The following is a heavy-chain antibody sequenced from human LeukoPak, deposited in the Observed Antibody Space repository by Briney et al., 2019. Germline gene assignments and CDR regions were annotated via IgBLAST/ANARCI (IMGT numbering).Heavy chain of an antibody. Sequence: SETLSLTCTVSGGSVSRGGDYWTWIRQHPGEGLEWIVYMFYGGGTYYNPSLKSRVTMSVDTSKNQYSLTLTSVTAADTAVYYCASRTPNLGDSGAGSSYYYYYGVDVWGQGTSVTVSS. CDR1: GGSVSRGGDY. J-gene: IGHJ6*02. CDR2: MFYGGGT. V-gene: IGHV4-31*03. D-gene: IGHD3-10*01. CDR3: ASRTPNLGDSGAGSSYYYYYGVDV.